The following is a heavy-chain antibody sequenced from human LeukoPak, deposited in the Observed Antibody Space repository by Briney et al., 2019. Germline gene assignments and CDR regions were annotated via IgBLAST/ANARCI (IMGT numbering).Heavy chain of an antibody. CDR1: GFTFSSYG. CDR3: AEDRGYYDSSGYFDY. D-gene: IGHD3-22*01. J-gene: IGHJ4*02. V-gene: IGHV3-33*06. CDR2: IWYDGSNK. Sequence: GGSLRLSCAASGFTFSSYGMHWVRQAPGKGLEWVAVIWYDGSNKYYADSVKGRFTISRDNSKNTLYLQMNSLRAEDTAVYYCAEDRGYYDSSGYFDYWGQGTLVTVSS.